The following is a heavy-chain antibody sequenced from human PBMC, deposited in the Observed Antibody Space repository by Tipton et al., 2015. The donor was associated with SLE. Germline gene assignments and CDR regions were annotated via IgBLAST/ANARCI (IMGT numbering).Heavy chain of an antibody. J-gene: IGHJ2*01. D-gene: IGHD4-17*01. V-gene: IGHV1-69*16. CDR2: INLILGTS. CDR3: STVVTTGLCWYFDL. Sequence: QSGPEVKKPGSSVKLSCRASGGTPTNFQLVRQAPGQGLEWMGGINLILGTSNYAPKFQGRVTMTRNTSTTTAYMELSSLTSEDTAVYYCSTVVTTGLCWYFDLWGRGTLVTVSS. CDR1: GGTPTNF.